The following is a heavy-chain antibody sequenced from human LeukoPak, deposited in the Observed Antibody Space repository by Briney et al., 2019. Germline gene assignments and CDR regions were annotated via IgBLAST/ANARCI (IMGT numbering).Heavy chain of an antibody. Sequence: ASETLSLTCAVYGGSFSGYYWSWIRQPPGKGLEWIGEINHSGSTNYNPSLKSRVSISVDTSKNQFSLKLNSVTAADTAVYYCTRAPGAAIDWGQGTLVTVSS. J-gene: IGHJ4*02. V-gene: IGHV4-34*01. CDR2: INHSGST. CDR1: GGSFSGYY. CDR3: TRAPGAAID. D-gene: IGHD2-2*01.